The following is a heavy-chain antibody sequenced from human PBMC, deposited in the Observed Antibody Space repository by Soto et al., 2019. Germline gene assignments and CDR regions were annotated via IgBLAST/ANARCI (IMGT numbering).Heavy chain of an antibody. J-gene: IGHJ6*02. D-gene: IGHD6-13*01. CDR3: ARDGAAAGTYYGMDV. CDR1: GGTFSSYA. Sequence: GASVKVSCKASGGTFSSYAISWVRQAPGQGLEWMGGIIPIFGTANYAQKFQGRVTITADKSTSTAYMELSSLRSEDTAVYYCARDGAAAGTYYGMDVWGQGTTVTVS. V-gene: IGHV1-69*06. CDR2: IIPIFGTA.